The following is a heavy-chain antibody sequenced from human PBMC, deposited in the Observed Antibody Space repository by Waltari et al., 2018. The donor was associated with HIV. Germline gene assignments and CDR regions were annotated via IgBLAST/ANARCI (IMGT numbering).Heavy chain of an antibody. CDR3: ARWATYYDGFDI. J-gene: IGHJ3*02. CDR1: GGPIGRYY. V-gene: IGHV4-59*01. CDR2: IHYSGST. D-gene: IGHD3-22*01. Sequence: QVQLQASGPGLAKPSETLSLPCTVSGGPIGRYYWSWIRRPPGKGLEWIGYIHYSGSTKFNPSLKSRVSTSVDTSNNQFSLRLTAVTPADTAVYYCARWATYYDGFDIWGQGTMVTVSS.